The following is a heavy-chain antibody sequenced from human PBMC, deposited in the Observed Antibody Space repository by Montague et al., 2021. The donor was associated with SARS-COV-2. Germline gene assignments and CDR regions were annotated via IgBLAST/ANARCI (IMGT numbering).Heavy chain of an antibody. CDR1: VGSFIGYY. V-gene: IGHV4-34*01. D-gene: IGHD5-24*01. J-gene: IGHJ4*02. CDR3: ARIGDGYNAPPDY. Sequence: SETLSLTCAVYVGSFIGYYWSWIRQPPGKGLALIGEINHSGSTNYNPSLRSRITILVDTSKNQFSLKLSSVTAADTAVYYCARIGDGYNAPPDYWGQGTLVTVSS. CDR2: INHSGST.